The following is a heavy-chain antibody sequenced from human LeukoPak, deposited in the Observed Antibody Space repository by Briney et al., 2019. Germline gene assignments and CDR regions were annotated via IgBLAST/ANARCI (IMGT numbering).Heavy chain of an antibody. D-gene: IGHD6-25*01. J-gene: IGHJ5*02. Sequence: ETLSLTCTVSGGSISSYYWSWIRQPPGKGLEWIRYIYYSGSTNYNPSLKSRVTISVDTSKNPFSLKLSSVTAADPAVYYCARDSSRRLYSSVNLKENRHWFDPWGRGTLVTVSS. CDR2: IYYSGST. V-gene: IGHV4-59*01. CDR3: ARDSSRRLYSSVNLKENRHWFDP. CDR1: GGSISSYY.